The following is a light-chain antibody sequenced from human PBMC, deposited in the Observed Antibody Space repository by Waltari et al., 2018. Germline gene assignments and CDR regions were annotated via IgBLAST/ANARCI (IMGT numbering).Light chain of an antibody. CDR3: SSYTSSSTIV. J-gene: IGLJ2*01. V-gene: IGLV2-14*03. CDR2: DVS. CDR1: SSDVGGYNY. Sequence: QSALTQPASVSGSPGQSITISCTGTSSDVGGYNYVSWYQPHPGKAPKLMIYDVSIRPSGVSNRFSGSKSGNTASLTISGLQAEDEADYYCSSYTSSSTIVFGGGTKLTVL.